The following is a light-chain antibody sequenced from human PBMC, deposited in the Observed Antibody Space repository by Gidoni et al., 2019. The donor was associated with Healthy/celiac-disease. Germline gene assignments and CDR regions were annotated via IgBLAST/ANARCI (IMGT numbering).Light chain of an antibody. Sequence: EIVMTQSPATLSVSPGERATLSCRASQSVSSNLAWYQQKPGQAPRLLIYGASTRATGIPVRFSGSGSGTEFTLTISSLLSEDFTVYYCQQYNIWPPWTFGQGTKVEIK. V-gene: IGKV3-15*01. CDR1: QSVSSN. CDR3: QQYNIWPPWT. J-gene: IGKJ1*01. CDR2: GAS.